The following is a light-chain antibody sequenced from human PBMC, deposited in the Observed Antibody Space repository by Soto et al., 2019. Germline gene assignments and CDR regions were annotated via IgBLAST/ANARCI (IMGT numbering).Light chain of an antibody. CDR3: QQLNSYPLT. J-gene: IGKJ3*01. CDR1: QGVSSY. V-gene: IGKV1-9*01. Sequence: QLSQCPSSLSASVGDRVTITCRASQGVSSYLAWYQQKPGTAPKLLIYAASTLQSGVPSRFSGSGSGTDFTLTISSLQPEDFATYFCQQLNSYPLTFGPGTKVDIK. CDR2: AAS.